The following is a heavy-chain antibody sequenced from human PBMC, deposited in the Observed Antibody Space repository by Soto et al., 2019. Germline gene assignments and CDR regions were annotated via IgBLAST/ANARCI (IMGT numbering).Heavy chain of an antibody. CDR1: GFTFSSYE. CDR2: ISSSGSTI. V-gene: IGHV3-48*03. CDR3: ACSRFYYYYGMDV. Sequence: GGSLRLSCAAPGFTFSSYEMNWVRQAPGKGLEWVSYISSSGSTIYYADSVKGRFTISRDNAKNSLYLQMNSLRAEDTAVYYCACSRFYYYYGMDVWGQGTTVTVSS. J-gene: IGHJ6*02.